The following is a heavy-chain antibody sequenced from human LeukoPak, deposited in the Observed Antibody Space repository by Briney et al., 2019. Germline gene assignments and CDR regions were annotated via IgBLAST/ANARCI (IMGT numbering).Heavy chain of an antibody. CDR3: ARDPCNGNYGDSYYYFVDA. V-gene: IGHV3-21*01. D-gene: IGHD1-7*01. CDR1: GFTFSNYN. CDR2: ITSSSMYI. Sequence: GGSLRLSCAASGFTFSNYNMNWVRQTPGKGLEWVSSITSSSMYIYYADSVKGRFTISRDNAKNSLSLQMNSLRAEDTAVYYCARDPCNGNYGDSYYYFVDAWGKGTTVTISS. J-gene: IGHJ6*03.